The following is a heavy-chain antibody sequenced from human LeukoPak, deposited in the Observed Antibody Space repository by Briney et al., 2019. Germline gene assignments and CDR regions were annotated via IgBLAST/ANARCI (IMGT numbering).Heavy chain of an antibody. D-gene: IGHD2-15*01. CDR1: GGSFSGYY. CDR2: INHSGST. J-gene: IGHJ6*04. V-gene: IGHV4-34*01. CDR3: ARQLARVVAQQNHFYGMDV. Sequence: SETLSLTCAVYGGSFSGYYWSWIRQPPGKGLEWIGEINHSGSTNYNPSLKSRVTISVDTSKNQFSLKLSSVTAADTAVYYCARQLARVVAQQNHFYGMDVWGKGTTVTVSS.